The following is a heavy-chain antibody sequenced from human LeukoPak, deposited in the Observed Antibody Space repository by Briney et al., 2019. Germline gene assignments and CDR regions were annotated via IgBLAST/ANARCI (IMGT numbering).Heavy chain of an antibody. J-gene: IGHJ4*02. CDR1: GGSISSYY. CDR3: ARHEEQRDGFDY. CDR2: IYYSGST. Sequence: SETLSLTCTVSGGSISSYYWSWIRQPPGKGLEWFGYIYYSGSTNYNPSLKSRVTISVDTSKNQFSLKLSSVTAADTAVYYCARHEEQRDGFDYWGQGTLVTVSS. V-gene: IGHV4-59*08. D-gene: IGHD5-24*01.